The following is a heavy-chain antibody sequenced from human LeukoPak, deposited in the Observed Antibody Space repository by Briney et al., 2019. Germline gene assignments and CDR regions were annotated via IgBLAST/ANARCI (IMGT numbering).Heavy chain of an antibody. D-gene: IGHD3-3*01. CDR2: IIPIFGAA. V-gene: IGHV1-69*06. Sequence: ASVKVSCKASGGTFSRYGINWVRLAPGQGLEWMGGIIPIFGAANYAQKFQGRVTITADTSTNTAYMELGSLRSEDAAVYYCARAARTLFGVFIIAAFDIWGQGTMVTVSS. CDR1: GGTFSRYG. CDR3: ARAARTLFGVFIIAAFDI. J-gene: IGHJ3*02.